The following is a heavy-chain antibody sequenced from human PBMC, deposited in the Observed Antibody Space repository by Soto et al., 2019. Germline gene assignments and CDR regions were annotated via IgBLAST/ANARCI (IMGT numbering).Heavy chain of an antibody. V-gene: IGHV3-48*02. CDR3: ARDRLAHNKDGGNSYYYMDV. D-gene: IGHD2-15*01. J-gene: IGHJ6*03. CDR1: GFTFSSYS. CDR2: ISSSSSTI. Sequence: GGSLRLSCAASGFTFSSYSMNWVRQAPGKGLEWVSYISSSSSTIYYADSVKGRFTISRDNAKNSLYLQMNSLRDEDTAVYYCARDRLAHNKDGGNSYYYMDVWGKGTTVTVSS.